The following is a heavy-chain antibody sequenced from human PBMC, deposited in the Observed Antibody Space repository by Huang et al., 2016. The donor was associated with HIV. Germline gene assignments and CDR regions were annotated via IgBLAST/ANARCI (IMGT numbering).Heavy chain of an antibody. CDR1: GFIFNDFA. Sequence: QLVESGGDSVQSGRSLRLSCRGSGFIFNDFAINWFRQSPGKGLDWIGFVRSKAFGGASKSAPSVKDRFTVSRDEAKNVAFLQMDNLQVDDTAIYYCSPSGDDYFYFYMDVWGNGTTVIVS. CDR3: SPSGDDYFYFYMDV. D-gene: IGHD4-17*01. CDR2: VRSKAFGGAS. V-gene: IGHV3-49*03. J-gene: IGHJ6*03.